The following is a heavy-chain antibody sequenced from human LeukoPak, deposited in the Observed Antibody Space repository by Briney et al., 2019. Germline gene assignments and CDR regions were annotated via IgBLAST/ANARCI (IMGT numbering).Heavy chain of an antibody. Sequence: SETLSLTCAVYGGSFSGYYWSWIRQPPGKGLEWIGEINHSGSTNYNPSLKSRVTISVDTSKNQFSLKLISVTAADTAVYYCARGGYYDKEAFDIWGQGTMVTVSS. V-gene: IGHV4-34*01. CDR3: ARGGYYDKEAFDI. D-gene: IGHD3-22*01. J-gene: IGHJ3*02. CDR2: INHSGST. CDR1: GGSFSGYY.